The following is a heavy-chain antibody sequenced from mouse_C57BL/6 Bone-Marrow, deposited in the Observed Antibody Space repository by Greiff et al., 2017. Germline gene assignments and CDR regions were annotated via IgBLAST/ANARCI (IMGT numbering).Heavy chain of an antibody. V-gene: IGHV1-62-2*01. CDR2: FYPGSGSI. D-gene: IGHD2-4*01. J-gene: IGHJ2*03. CDR3: EKDERSYDCEGDYDY. Sequence: VKLMESGAELVKPGASVKLSCKASGYIFTEYTIHWVKQRSGQGLEWIGWFYPGSGSIKYNERFKDKATLTADKSSNTDYMQLSRLTSEDSAFYLCEKDERSYDCEGDYDYWGRGTGITVTS. CDR1: GYIFTEYT.